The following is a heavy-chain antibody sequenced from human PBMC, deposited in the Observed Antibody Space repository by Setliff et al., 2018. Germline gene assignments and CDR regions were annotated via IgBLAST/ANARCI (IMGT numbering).Heavy chain of an antibody. D-gene: IGHD6-19*01. J-gene: IGHJ3*02. CDR1: GATFSSYG. CDR3: ARVYLAGSGWDKANALDI. V-gene: IGHV1-69*05. Sequence: SVKVSCKASGATFSSYGISWVRQAPGQGLEWMGGTIPMFGTTEYAQKFQGRLTIITDESTNTAFMQLSSLRSEDTAVYYCARVYLAGSGWDKANALDIWGQGTMVTVSS. CDR2: TIPMFGTT.